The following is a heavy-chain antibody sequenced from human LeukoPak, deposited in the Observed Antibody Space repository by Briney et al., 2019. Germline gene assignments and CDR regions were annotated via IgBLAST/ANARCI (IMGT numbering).Heavy chain of an antibody. CDR1: GFTVSSNY. CDR2: IYSGGST. D-gene: IGHD5-18*01. Sequence: GGSLRLSCAASGFTVSSNYMSGVRQAPGKGLEWVSVIYSGGSTYYADSVKGRFTISRDNSKNTLYLQMNSLRAEDTAVYYCARQSGYSYGYVDYWGQGTLVTVSS. J-gene: IGHJ4*02. CDR3: ARQSGYSYGYVDY. V-gene: IGHV3-66*04.